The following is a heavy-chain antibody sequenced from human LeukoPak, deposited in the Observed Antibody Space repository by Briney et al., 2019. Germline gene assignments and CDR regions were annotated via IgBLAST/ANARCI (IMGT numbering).Heavy chain of an antibody. CDR2: VSWNSGTI. J-gene: IGHJ3*02. CDR3: AKGDSGSYSTPDAFDI. Sequence: GGSLRLSCAASGFTFSSYEMNWVRQAPGKGLEWVSGVSWNSGTIGYADSVKGRFTISRDNAKNSLYLQMNSLRAEDMALYYCAKGDSGSYSTPDAFDIWGQGTMVTVSS. CDR1: GFTFSSYE. D-gene: IGHD1-26*01. V-gene: IGHV3-9*03.